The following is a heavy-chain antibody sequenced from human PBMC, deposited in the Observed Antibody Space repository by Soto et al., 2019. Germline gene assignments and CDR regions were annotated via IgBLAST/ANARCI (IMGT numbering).Heavy chain of an antibody. CDR3: ARDLYYNFWSGYSTPCDH. J-gene: IGHJ4*02. D-gene: IGHD3-3*01. CDR2: IWYDGSNK. V-gene: IGHV3-33*01. CDR1: GFSFSTYG. Sequence: PGGSLRLSCAASGFSFSTYGMHWVRQSPGKGLEWVAVIWYDGSNKYYAESVKGRFTISRDNSKNTLYLQMNSLRAEDTAMYYCARDLYYNFWSGYSTPCDHWGQGTLVTVSS.